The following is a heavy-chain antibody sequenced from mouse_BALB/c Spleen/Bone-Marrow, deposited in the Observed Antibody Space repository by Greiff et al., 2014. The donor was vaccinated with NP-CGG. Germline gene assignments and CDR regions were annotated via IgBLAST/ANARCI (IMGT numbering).Heavy chain of an antibody. V-gene: IGHV1-54*03. Sequence: VQLVESGTDLVRPGTSVKVSCKASGYAFTNYLIEWIKQRPGRGLEWIGVINPGSGGINYNERFKGKATLTADKSSSTAYMQLSSLTSDDSAVYFCARSIYDGYSEAMDYWGQGTSVTVSS. CDR2: INPGSGGI. D-gene: IGHD2-3*01. CDR3: ARSIYDGYSEAMDY. J-gene: IGHJ4*01. CDR1: GYAFTNYL.